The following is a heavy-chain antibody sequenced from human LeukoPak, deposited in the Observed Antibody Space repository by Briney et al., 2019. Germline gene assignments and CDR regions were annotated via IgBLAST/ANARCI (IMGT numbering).Heavy chain of an antibody. Sequence: SETLSLTCAVYGGSFSGYYWSWIRQPPGKGLEWIGEINHSGSTNYNPSLKSRVTISVDTSKNQFSLKLSSVTAADTAVYYCARGLSWSGYFFDYWGQGTLVTVSS. CDR2: INHSGST. CDR3: ARGLSWSGYFFDY. D-gene: IGHD3-3*01. J-gene: IGHJ4*02. CDR1: GGSFSGYY. V-gene: IGHV4-34*01.